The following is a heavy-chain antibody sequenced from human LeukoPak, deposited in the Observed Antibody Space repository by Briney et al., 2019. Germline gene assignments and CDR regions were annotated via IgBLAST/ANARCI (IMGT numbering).Heavy chain of an antibody. V-gene: IGHV3-30-3*01. CDR1: GFTFSSYA. CDR3: AREGSSGWYKIYYYYGMDV. Sequence: PGRSLRLSCAASGFTFSSYAMHWVRQAPGKGLEWVAVISYDGSNKYYADSVKGRFTISRDNSKNTLYLQMNSLRAEDTAVYYCAREGSSGWYKIYYYYGMDVWGQGTTVTVSS. CDR2: ISYDGSNK. D-gene: IGHD6-19*01. J-gene: IGHJ6*02.